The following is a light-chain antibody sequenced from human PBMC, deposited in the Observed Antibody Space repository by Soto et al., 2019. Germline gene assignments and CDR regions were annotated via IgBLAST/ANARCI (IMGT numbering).Light chain of an antibody. J-gene: IGKJ2*01. CDR3: QQYENLPYT. V-gene: IGKV1-33*01. CDR1: QVITNY. Sequence: DIQLTQSASSLSASVGDRVTITCQASQVITNYLNWYQQKPGKAPKLLIYDISTLEIGVPSRFSGSGSGTDFTFTITGLQHEDIVTYFCQQYENLPYTFGQGTKLEI. CDR2: DIS.